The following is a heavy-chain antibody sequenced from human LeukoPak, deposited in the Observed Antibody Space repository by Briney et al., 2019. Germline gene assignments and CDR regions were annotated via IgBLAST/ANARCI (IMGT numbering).Heavy chain of an antibody. D-gene: IGHD1-1*01. CDR3: ARAAPGRSGSSTLDY. Sequence: ASVKVSCKASGYTFTSYDINWVRQATGQGLEWMGWMNPNSGNTGYAQKFQGRVTITRNTSISTAYMELSSLTFADTAVYFCARAAPGRSGSSTLDYWGQGTLVTVSS. CDR2: MNPNSGNT. V-gene: IGHV1-8*03. J-gene: IGHJ4*02. CDR1: GYTFTSYD.